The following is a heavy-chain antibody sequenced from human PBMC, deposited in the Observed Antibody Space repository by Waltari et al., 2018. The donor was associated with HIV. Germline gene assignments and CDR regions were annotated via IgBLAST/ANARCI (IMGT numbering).Heavy chain of an antibody. J-gene: IGHJ4*02. CDR1: GFTFNTYH. CDR2: ITNNGIYT. CDR3: ASAPSRRNMVRGIMDQYYFDN. Sequence: EVQLVESGGNLVKPGGSLSLSCTASGFTFNTYHMNWVRQAPGKGLEWVASITNNGIYTYYADSVKGRFAISRDNAKNSLYLQMSSLRAEDTAVYYCASAPSRRNMVRGIMDQYYFDNWGQGTLVTVSS. V-gene: IGHV3-21*06. D-gene: IGHD3-10*01.